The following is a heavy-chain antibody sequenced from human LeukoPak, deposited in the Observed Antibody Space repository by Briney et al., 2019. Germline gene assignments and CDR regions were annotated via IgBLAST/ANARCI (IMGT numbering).Heavy chain of an antibody. V-gene: IGHV3-23*01. J-gene: IGHJ4*02. CDR2: ISGSGGST. Sequence: GGSLRLDCAASEFTFSSYAMSWVRQAPGNVLHWVSAISGSGGSTYYADSVKGRFTISRDNSKNTLYLQMNSLRAEDTAVYYCAKRDQVLDYWGQGTLVTVSS. D-gene: IGHD1-1*01. CDR1: EFTFSSYA. CDR3: AKRDQVLDY.